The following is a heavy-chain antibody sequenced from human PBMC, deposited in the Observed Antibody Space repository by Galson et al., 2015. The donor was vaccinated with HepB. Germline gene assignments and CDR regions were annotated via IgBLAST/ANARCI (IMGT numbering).Heavy chain of an antibody. CDR2: ISSSSSYI. D-gene: IGHD1-26*01. J-gene: IGHJ6*02. CDR3: ARWWGELPQDYYYYGMDV. V-gene: IGHV3-21*01. CDR1: GFTFSSYS. Sequence: SLRLSCAASGFTFSSYSMNWVRQAPGKGLEWVSSISSSSSYIYYADSVKGRFTISRDNAKNSLYLQMNSLRAEDTAVCYCARWWGELPQDYYYYGMDVWGQGTTVTVSS.